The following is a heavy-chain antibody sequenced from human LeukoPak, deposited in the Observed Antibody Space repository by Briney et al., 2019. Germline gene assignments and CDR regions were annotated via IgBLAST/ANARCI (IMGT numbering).Heavy chain of an antibody. D-gene: IGHD3-22*01. CDR3: ARDKHDSSGYRDALDY. V-gene: IGHV3-48*03. Sequence: GGSLRLSCAASGFTFSSYEMNWVRQAPGKGLEWVSYISSSGSTIYYADSVKGRFTISRDNAKNSLYLQMNSLRAEDTAVYYCARDKHDSSGYRDALDYWGQGTLVTVSS. CDR2: ISSSGSTI. J-gene: IGHJ4*02. CDR1: GFTFSSYE.